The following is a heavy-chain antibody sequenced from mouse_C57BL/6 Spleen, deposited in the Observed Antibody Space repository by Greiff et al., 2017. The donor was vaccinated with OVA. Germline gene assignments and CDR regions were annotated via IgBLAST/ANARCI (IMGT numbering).Heavy chain of an antibody. CDR1: GFTFSDFY. CDR2: SRNKANDYTT. Sequence: EVMLVESGGGLVQSGRSLRLSCATSGFTFSDFYMEWVRQAPGTGLEWIAASRNKANDYTTEYSASVKGRFIVSRDTSQSILYLQMNALRAEDTAIYYCAKDLGAMDYWGQGTSVTVSS. V-gene: IGHV7-1*01. D-gene: IGHD3-3*01. J-gene: IGHJ4*01. CDR3: AKDLGAMDY.